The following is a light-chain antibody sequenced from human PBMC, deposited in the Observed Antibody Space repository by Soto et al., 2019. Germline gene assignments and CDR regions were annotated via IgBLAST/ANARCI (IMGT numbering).Light chain of an antibody. CDR3: SSYTSSTTLVV. Sequence: QSALTQPASVSGSPGQSITISCTGTSSDVGSHNYVSWYQQHPGKAPKLMIYEVNNRPSGVSNRFSGSKSGNTASLTISGLQAEDEADYYCSSYTSSTTLVVFGGGTKVTVL. CDR2: EVN. V-gene: IGLV2-14*01. J-gene: IGLJ2*01. CDR1: SSDVGSHNY.